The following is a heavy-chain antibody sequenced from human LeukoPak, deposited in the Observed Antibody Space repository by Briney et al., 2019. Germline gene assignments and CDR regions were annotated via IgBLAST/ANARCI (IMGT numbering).Heavy chain of an antibody. CDR1: GGTFSTYV. CDR2: IIPVFGSA. V-gene: IGHV1-69*13. J-gene: IGHJ4*02. D-gene: IGHD1-26*01. CDR3: ARDVGPPGGFDS. Sequence: SVKVSCRASGGTFSTYVFSWVRQAPGQGLEWMGGIIPVFGSANFAQKFQGRVTITADESTSTAYMELSSLRSEDTAVYYCARDVGPPGGFDSWGQGTLVTVSS.